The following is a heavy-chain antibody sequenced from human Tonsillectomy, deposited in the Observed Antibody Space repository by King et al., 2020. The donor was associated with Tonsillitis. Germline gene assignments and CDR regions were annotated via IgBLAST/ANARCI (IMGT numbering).Heavy chain of an antibody. CDR3: ARGPYDFWSRWSHPYTYNWFDP. J-gene: IGHJ5*02. CDR2: INSDGSST. V-gene: IGHV3-74*01. D-gene: IGHD3-3*01. CDR1: GFTFSSYW. Sequence: VQLVESGGGLVQPGGSLRLSCAASGFTFSSYWMHWVRQAPGKGLVWVSRINSDGSSTSYADSVKGRFTISRDNAKNTLYLQMNSLRAEDTAVYYCARGPYDFWSRWSHPYTYNWFDPWGQGTLVTVSS.